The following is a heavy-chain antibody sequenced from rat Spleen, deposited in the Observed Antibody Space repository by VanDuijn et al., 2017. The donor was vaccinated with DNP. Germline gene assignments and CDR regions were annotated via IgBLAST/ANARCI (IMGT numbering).Heavy chain of an antibody. CDR1: GLTFTNYG. J-gene: IGHJ2*01. CDR3: ARPDH. Sequence: EVQLEESGGGLVQPGRSLKLSCVASGLTFTNYGMAWVRQAPTKGLEWVAVINAGSGNTFYRDSVKGRFTVSRDNASRILYLQMDSLRSEDTATYYCARPDHWGQGVMVTVSS. V-gene: IGHV5S13*01. CDR2: INAGSGNT.